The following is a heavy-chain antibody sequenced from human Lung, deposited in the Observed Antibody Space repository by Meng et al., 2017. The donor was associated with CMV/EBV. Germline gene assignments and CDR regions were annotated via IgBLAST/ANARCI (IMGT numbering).Heavy chain of an antibody. Sequence: QITLKASGPTLVKPTQTLTLTCSFSGFSFSTTGVSVGWIRQPPGQALDWLALIYCDDDKRYSPSLKSRLTITKDTSKNHVVLTMTNMDPVDTATYYCAHSRGHSYEYFDYWGQGTLVTVSS. D-gene: IGHD5-18*01. V-gene: IGHV2-5*02. J-gene: IGHJ4*02. CDR3: AHSRGHSYEYFDY. CDR2: IYCDDDK. CDR1: GFSFSTTGVS.